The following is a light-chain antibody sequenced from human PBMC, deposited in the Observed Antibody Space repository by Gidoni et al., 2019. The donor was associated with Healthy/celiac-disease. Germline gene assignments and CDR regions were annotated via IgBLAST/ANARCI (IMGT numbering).Light chain of an antibody. J-gene: IGKJ3*01. CDR1: QSVSSSY. Sequence: EIVLTQSPGTLSLSPGERATRSCRASQSVSSSYLAWYQQKPGQAPRLLIYGASSRATGIPDRVSGSGSGTDFTLTISRLEPEDFAVYYCQQYGSSPSFGPGTKVDIK. CDR2: GAS. CDR3: QQYGSSPS. V-gene: IGKV3-20*01.